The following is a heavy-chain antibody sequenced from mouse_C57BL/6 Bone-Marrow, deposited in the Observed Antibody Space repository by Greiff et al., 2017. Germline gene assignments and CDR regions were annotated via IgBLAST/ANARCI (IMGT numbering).Heavy chain of an antibody. CDR1: GYTFTSYW. D-gene: IGHD1-1*01. Sequence: VQLQQPGAELVRPGTSVKLSCKASGYTFTSYWMHWVKQRPGQGLEWIGVTDPSDSYTNYNQKFKGKATLTVDTSSSTAYMQLSSLTSEDSAVYYCARLGYYGSSYSYYAMDYWGQGTSVTVSS. J-gene: IGHJ4*01. CDR2: TDPSDSYT. CDR3: ARLGYYGSSYSYYAMDY. V-gene: IGHV1-59*01.